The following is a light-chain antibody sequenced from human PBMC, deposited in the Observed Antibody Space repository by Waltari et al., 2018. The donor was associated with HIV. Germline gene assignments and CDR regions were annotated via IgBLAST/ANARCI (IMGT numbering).Light chain of an antibody. CDR2: GAS. CDR1: QTISSY. Sequence: DIQMPQSPSSLSASVGNRVTITCRAKQTISSYLNWYQQKLGKAPKLLIYGASSLQSGVPSRFSGSGSGTAFTLTISSLQPEDFATYYCQQSFSTPWTFGQGTKVEIK. CDR3: QQSFSTPWT. J-gene: IGKJ1*01. V-gene: IGKV1-39*01.